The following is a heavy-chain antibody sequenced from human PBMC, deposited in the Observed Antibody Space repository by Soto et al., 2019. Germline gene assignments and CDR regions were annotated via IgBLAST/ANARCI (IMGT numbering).Heavy chain of an antibody. V-gene: IGHV1-3*01. CDR2: INAGNGNT. J-gene: IGHJ6*02. CDR3: AREPYGDYVYYGMDV. CDR1: GYTFTSYA. Sequence: ASVKVSCKASGYTFTSYAMHWVRQAPGQRLEWMGWINAGNGNTKYSQKFQGRVTITRDTSASTAYMELSSLRSEDTAVYYCAREPYGDYVYYGMDVWGPGTTVTVSS. D-gene: IGHD4-17*01.